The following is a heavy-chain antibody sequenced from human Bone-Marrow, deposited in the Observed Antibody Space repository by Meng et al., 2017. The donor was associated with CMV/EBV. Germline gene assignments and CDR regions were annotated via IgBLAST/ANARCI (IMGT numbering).Heavy chain of an antibody. J-gene: IGHJ4*01. CDR1: GYTFTSYG. V-gene: IGHV1-18*01. CDR3: ARAWGDWNYDEAPE. D-gene: IGHD1-7*01. Sequence: ASVKVSCKASGYTFTSYGISWVRQAPGQGLEWMGWISAYNGNTNYAQKLQGRVTMTTDTSTSTAYMELRSLRSDDTAVYYWARAWGDWNYDEAPEWGQGTLVTVSS. CDR2: ISAYNGNT.